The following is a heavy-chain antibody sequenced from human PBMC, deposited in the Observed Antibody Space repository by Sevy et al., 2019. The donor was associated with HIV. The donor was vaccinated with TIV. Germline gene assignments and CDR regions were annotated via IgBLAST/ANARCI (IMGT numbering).Heavy chain of an antibody. CDR1: GYTFTNYE. D-gene: IGHD3-10*01. J-gene: IGHJ4*02. CDR2: MNPNSGVT. V-gene: IGHV1-8*01. Sequence: ASVKVSCKASGYTFTNYEINWVRQATGQGLEWMGRMNPNSGVTGYAPQFHGRVTMTRNTSLKIAYMELSSLTSDDTAVYYCARDEQRPYYYGSGNMGHWGQGTLVTVSS. CDR3: ARDEQRPYYYGSGNMGH.